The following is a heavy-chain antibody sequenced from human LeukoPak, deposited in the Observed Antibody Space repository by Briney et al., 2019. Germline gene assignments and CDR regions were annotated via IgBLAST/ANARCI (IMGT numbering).Heavy chain of an antibody. CDR1: GGSINNYY. CDR2: IYYSGST. J-gene: IGHJ4*02. CDR3: ASSAPSIGYCSSTSCSDDY. Sequence: PSETLSLTCTVSGGSINNYYWSWIRQSPGKGLEWIAYIYYSGSTNYNPSLKSRVTISVDTSKNQFSLKLSSVTAADTAVYYCASSAPSIGYCSSTSCSDDYWGQGTLVTVSS. D-gene: IGHD2-2*01. V-gene: IGHV4-59*08.